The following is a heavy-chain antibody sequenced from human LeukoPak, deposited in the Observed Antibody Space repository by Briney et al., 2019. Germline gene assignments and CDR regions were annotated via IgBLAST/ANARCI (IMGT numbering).Heavy chain of an antibody. D-gene: IGHD3-3*01. CDR3: ASSYYDFWSGHYYFDY. J-gene: IGHJ4*02. CDR2: IYYSGST. CDR1: GGSISSYY. Sequence: PSETLSLTCTVSGGSISSYYWSCIRQPPGKGLEWIGYIYYSGSTNYNPSPKGRVTISVDTSKNQFSLKLSSVTAADTAVYYCASSYYDFWSGHYYFDYWGQGTLVTVSS. V-gene: IGHV4-59*01.